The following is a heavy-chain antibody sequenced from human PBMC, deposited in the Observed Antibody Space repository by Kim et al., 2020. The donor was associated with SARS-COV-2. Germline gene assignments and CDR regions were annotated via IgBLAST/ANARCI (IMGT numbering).Heavy chain of an antibody. D-gene: IGHD5-12*01. CDR3: ARAIVATDYYYYYYMDV. CDR1: GGTFSSYA. V-gene: IGHV1-69*13. CDR2: IIPIFGTA. J-gene: IGHJ6*03. Sequence: SVKVSCKASGGTFSSYAISWVRQAPGQGLEWMGGIIPIFGTANYAQKFQGRVTITADESTSTAYMELSSLRSEDTAVYYCARAIVATDYYYYYYMDVWGKGTTVTVSS.